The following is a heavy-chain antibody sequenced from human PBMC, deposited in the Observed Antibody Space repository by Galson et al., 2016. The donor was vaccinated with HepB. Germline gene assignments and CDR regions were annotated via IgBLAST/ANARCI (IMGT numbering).Heavy chain of an antibody. D-gene: IGHD3/OR15-3a*01. Sequence: KVSCKASGYPFTDYYIQWVRQAPGQGLEWMGWINPNSGGSYCAQKFQGRVTMTRDTSISTVYMGLRSLRSDDTAVYYCARGFSDFWTGPLPRWGPGTLVPVTS. V-gene: IGHV1-2*02. CDR2: INPNSGGS. CDR3: ARGFSDFWTGPLPR. CDR1: GYPFTDYY. J-gene: IGHJ1*01.